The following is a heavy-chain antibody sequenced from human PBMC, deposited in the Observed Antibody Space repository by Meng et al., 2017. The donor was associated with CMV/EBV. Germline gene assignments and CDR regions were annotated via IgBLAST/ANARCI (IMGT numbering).Heavy chain of an antibody. V-gene: IGHV3-74*01. CDR1: RFTFSSYW. CDR3: ARDLGYSNCLDY. CDR2: INSDGSST. Sequence: ESLKISGAASRFTFSSYWMHWVRQAPGKGLVWVSRINSDGSSTSYADSVKGRFTISRDNAKNTLYLQMNSLRAEDTAVYYCARDLGYSNCLDYWGQGTLVTVSS. D-gene: IGHD4-11*01. J-gene: IGHJ4*02.